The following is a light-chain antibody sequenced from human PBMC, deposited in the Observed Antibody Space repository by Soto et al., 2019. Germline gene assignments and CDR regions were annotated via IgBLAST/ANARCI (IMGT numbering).Light chain of an antibody. V-gene: IGLV2-14*01. J-gene: IGLJ1*01. CDR3: SSYTGSSTPYV. CDR2: EVS. CDR1: SSDVGGYNY. Sequence: QSVLTQPASVSGSPGPSITISCTGTSSDVGGYNYVSWYQQLPGKAPKLMIYEVSNRPSGVSNRFSGSKSGNTASLTISGLQAEDEADYYCSSYTGSSTPYVFGTGTKLTVL.